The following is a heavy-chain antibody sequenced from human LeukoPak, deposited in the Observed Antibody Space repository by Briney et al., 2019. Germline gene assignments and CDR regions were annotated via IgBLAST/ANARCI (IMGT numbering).Heavy chain of an antibody. D-gene: IGHD3-9*01. CDR1: GFTFSNYE. CDR3: ARGVELTGYSDY. CDR2: ISRSGATI. V-gene: IGHV3-48*03. J-gene: IGHJ4*02. Sequence: GGSLRLSCAASGFTFSNYEMNWVRQAPGKGLEWVSFISRSGATIYYTDSVKGRFTISRDNAKNSLYLQMNSLRAEDTAVYYCARGVELTGYSDYWGRGTLVTVSS.